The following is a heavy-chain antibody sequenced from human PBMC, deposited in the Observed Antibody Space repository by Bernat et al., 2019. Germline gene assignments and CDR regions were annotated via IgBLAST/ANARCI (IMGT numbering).Heavy chain of an antibody. CDR2: IYYSGST. V-gene: IGHV4-59*08. CDR1: GGSISSYY. Sequence: QVQLQESGPGLVKPSETLSLTCTVSGGSISSYYWSWIRQPPGKGLEWIGYIYYSGSTNYNPSLKSRVTISVDTSKNQFSLKLSSVTAADTAVYYRARHRAIFGVVFNFDYWGQGTLVTVSS. D-gene: IGHD3-3*01. CDR3: ARHRAIFGVVFNFDY. J-gene: IGHJ4*02.